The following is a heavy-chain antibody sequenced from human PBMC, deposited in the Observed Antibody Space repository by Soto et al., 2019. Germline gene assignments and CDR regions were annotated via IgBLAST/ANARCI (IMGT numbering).Heavy chain of an antibody. Sequence: PGGSLRLSCAASGFAFSSYGMHWVRQAPGKGLEWVAVIWYDGSSKYYADSVKGRFTISRDNSKNTLYLQMNSLRAEDTAVYYCARFCGGDCYPGAYYYYMDVWGKGTTVTVSS. D-gene: IGHD2-21*01. CDR3: ARFCGGDCYPGAYYYYMDV. CDR1: GFAFSSYG. V-gene: IGHV3-33*01. J-gene: IGHJ6*03. CDR2: IWYDGSSK.